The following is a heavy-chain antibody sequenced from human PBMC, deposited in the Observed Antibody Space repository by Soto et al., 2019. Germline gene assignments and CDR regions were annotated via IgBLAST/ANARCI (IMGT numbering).Heavy chain of an antibody. D-gene: IGHD2-15*01. Sequence: EVQLVESGGGLVKPGGSLRLSCAASGFTFTRHNIYWFRQAPGKGLEWVSSISPYDHSFYYADSVRGRFIVSKDNAKSSDLLQMDSLRAEDTAIYYCERDLSTLSRAYNWGQGTLVTVSS. V-gene: IGHV3-21*02. CDR2: ISPYDHSF. CDR1: GFTFTRHN. J-gene: IGHJ4*02. CDR3: ERDLSTLSRAYN.